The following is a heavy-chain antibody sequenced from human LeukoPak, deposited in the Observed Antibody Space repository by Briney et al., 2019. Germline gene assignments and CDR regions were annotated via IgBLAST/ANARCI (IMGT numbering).Heavy chain of an antibody. CDR2: MNPNSGNT. J-gene: IGHJ4*02. CDR1: GYTFTSYD. CDR3: AKPRTRWELRGTPPGDDDY. D-gene: IGHD1-26*01. Sequence: GASVKVSCKASGYTFTSYDINWVRQATGQGLEWMGWMNPNSGNTGYAQKFQGRVTMTRNTSISTAYTELSSLRSEDTAVYYCAKPRTRWELRGTPPGDDDYWGQGTLVTVSS. V-gene: IGHV1-8*01.